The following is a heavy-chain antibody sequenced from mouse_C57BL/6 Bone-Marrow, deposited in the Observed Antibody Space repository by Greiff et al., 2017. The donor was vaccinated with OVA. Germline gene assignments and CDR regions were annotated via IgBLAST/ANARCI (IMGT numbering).Heavy chain of an antibody. D-gene: IGHD2-1*01. CDR3: ARRGGNYGFDY. V-gene: IGHV5-6*01. CDR1: GFTFSSYG. CDR2: ISSGGSYT. Sequence: EVQGVESGGDLVKPGGSLKLSCAASGFTFSSYGMSWVRQTPDKRLEWVATISSGGSYTYYPDSVTGRFTISRDNAKNTLYLQMSSLKSEDTAMYYCARRGGNYGFDYWGQGTTLTVSS. J-gene: IGHJ2*01.